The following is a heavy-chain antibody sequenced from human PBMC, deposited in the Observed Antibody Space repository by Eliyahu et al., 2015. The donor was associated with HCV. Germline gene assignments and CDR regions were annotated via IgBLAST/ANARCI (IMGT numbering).Heavy chain of an antibody. J-gene: IGHJ4*02. Sequence: EVQLVESGGGLVQPGGSLRLSCAASGFXFXSYAMSWVRQAPGKGLEWVSAISGSGGSTYYADSVKGRFTISRDNSKNTLYLQMNSLRAEDTAVYYCAKDLSVGSGWYGYFDYWGQGTLVTVSS. V-gene: IGHV3-23*04. D-gene: IGHD6-19*01. CDR3: AKDLSVGSGWYGYFDY. CDR1: GFXFXSYA. CDR2: ISGSGGST.